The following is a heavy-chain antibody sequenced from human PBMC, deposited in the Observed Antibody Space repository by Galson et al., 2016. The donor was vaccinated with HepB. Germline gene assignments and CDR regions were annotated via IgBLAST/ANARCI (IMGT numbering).Heavy chain of an antibody. D-gene: IGHD6-6*01. CDR1: GFTFSSYA. Sequence: SLRLSCAVSGFTFSSYAMHWVRQAPGKGLDWVSAISGSSGGTYYADSVKGRFTISRDNSKNTLYLQMNSLRADDTAVYYCAKVLVGSARPGAFDYWGQGTLVTVSS. CDR3: AKVLVGSARPGAFDY. J-gene: IGHJ4*02. V-gene: IGHV3-23*01. CDR2: ISGSSGGT.